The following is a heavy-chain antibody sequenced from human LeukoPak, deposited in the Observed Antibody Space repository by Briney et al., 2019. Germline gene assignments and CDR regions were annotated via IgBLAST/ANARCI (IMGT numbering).Heavy chain of an antibody. J-gene: IGHJ4*02. CDR2: IYPGDSDT. CDR1: GYIFSDYW. Sequence: HGESLKISCKGSGYIFSDYWIGWVRQMPGKGLEWMGIIYPGDSDTRYSPTFQGHVTISVDKSIRTAYLQWSNLKASDTAMYYCARWDDSSGGMGAYWGQGTLVTVSS. D-gene: IGHD3-22*01. CDR3: ARWDDSSGGMGAY. V-gene: IGHV5-51*01.